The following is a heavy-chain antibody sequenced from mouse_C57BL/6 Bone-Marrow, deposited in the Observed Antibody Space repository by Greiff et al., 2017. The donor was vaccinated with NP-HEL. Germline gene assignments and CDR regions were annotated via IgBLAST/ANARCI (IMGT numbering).Heavy chain of an antibody. CDR3: ARHYYGYDEGAWFAY. V-gene: IGHV1-22*01. D-gene: IGHD2-2*01. CDR2: INPNNGGT. CDR1: GYTFTDYN. Sequence: VQLQQSGPELVKPGASVKMSCKASGYTFTDYNMHWVKQSHGKSLEWIGYINPNNGGTSYNQKFKGKATLTVNKSSSTAYMELRRLTSEDSAVYYCARHYYGYDEGAWFAYWGQGTLVTVSA. J-gene: IGHJ3*01.